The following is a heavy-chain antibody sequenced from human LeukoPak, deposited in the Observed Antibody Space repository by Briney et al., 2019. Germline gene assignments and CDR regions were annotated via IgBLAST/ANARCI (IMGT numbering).Heavy chain of an antibody. V-gene: IGHV4-4*07. CDR2: IYASGST. Sequence: SDTLSLTCTVSGGSISSYYWSWIRQPAGKGLELIGRIYASGSTNYNPSLKSRVTMSVDTSENQFSLKLSSVTAADTAVYYCARSRCYNCAFDFWGQGTMVTVS. CDR1: GGSISSYY. CDR3: ARSRCYNCAFDF. D-gene: IGHD2-2*02. J-gene: IGHJ3*01.